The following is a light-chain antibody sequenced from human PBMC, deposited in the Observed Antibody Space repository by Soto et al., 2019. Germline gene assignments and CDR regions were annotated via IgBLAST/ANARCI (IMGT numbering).Light chain of an antibody. CDR1: QSVSSN. CDR2: GAS. CDR3: QQYDNWPGT. Sequence: EVVVTQSPATLSVSPGERATLSCRASQSVSSNLAWYQQKPGQAPRLLIYGASTRATGIPARFSGSGSGTEFTLTISSLQSEDFAVYYCQQYDNWPGTFGQGTKVDI. J-gene: IGKJ1*01. V-gene: IGKV3-15*01.